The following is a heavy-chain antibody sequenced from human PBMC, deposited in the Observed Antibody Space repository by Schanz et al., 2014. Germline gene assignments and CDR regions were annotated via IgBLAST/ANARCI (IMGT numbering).Heavy chain of an antibody. CDR2: ISGSGGST. D-gene: IGHD3-3*01. V-gene: IGHV3-23*01. J-gene: IGHJ5*02. CDR3: ARQPSRSTVSEVVSNWFDP. Sequence: EVQLLESGGGLVQPGGSLRLSCAASGFTFRNYGMSWVRQAPGQGLEWVSAISGSGGSTYYADSVKGRFTISRDNSKNTLKLQMNNLRAEDTAVYYCARQPSRSTVSEVVSNWFDPWGQGTLVTVSS. CDR1: GFTFRNYG.